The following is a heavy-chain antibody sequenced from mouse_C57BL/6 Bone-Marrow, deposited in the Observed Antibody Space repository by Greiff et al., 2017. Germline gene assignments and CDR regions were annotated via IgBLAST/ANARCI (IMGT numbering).Heavy chain of an antibody. Sequence: VQLQQSGAELVKPGASVKLSCKASGYTFTSYWMQWVKQRPGQGLEWIGEIDPSDRYTNYNQKFKGKATLTVDTSSSTAYMQLSRLTSEDSAVYYCARDGYFGFAYWGQGTLVTVSA. CDR3: ARDGYFGFAY. V-gene: IGHV1-50*01. D-gene: IGHD2-3*01. J-gene: IGHJ3*01. CDR2: IDPSDRYT. CDR1: GYTFTSYW.